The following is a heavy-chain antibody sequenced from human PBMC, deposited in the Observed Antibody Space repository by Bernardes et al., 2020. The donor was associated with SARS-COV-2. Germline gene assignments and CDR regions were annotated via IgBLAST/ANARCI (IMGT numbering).Heavy chain of an antibody. D-gene: IGHD6-19*01. CDR1: GFTFSGYS. CDR3: ARVRGSGWFFDS. Sequence: GGSLRLSCAASGFTFSGYSMNWVRQAPGKGLEWLSCITGSSSIINYADSVKARFTISRDNAKNSLYLQMNSLRDEDTAVYYCARVRGSGWFFDSWGQGTLVTVSS. J-gene: IGHJ4*02. V-gene: IGHV3-48*02. CDR2: ITGSSSII.